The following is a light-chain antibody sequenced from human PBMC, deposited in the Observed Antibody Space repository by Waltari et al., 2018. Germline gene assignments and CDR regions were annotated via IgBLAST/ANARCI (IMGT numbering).Light chain of an antibody. J-gene: IGLJ1*01. Sequence: QSALTQPASVSGSPGQSITISCTRSRSDVGTHHLVSWYQHHPDKVPKPILYEGTKRPSGIADRFSGSKSGNTASLTISGLQAEDEADYYCSSYAGRTTVFGTGTKVCVL. CDR1: RSDVGTHHL. V-gene: IGLV2-23*03. CDR2: EGT. CDR3: SSYAGRTTV.